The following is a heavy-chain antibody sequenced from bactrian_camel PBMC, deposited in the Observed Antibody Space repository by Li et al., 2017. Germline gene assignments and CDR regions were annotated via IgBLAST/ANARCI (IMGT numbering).Heavy chain of an antibody. CDR1: ENMRSLTS. Sequence: HVQLVESGGDSVQAGESLRLSCIIRENMRSLTSMGWFRRVPGQEYEGVAVPYTGGSPSYYADSVKGRFTVSQDNAKNTVYLQMNSLGPEDTAMYYCAAGRRQVVAGTGTSYCSHKEYDFNYWGQGTQVTVS. D-gene: IGHD6*01. J-gene: IGHJ4*01. CDR3: AAGRRQVVAGTGTSYCSHKEYDFNY. CDR2: PYTGGSPS. V-gene: IGHV3S54*01.